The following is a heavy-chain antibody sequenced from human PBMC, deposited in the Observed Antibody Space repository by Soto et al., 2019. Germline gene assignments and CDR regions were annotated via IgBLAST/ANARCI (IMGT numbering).Heavy chain of an antibody. V-gene: IGHV1-18*01. J-gene: IGHJ6*03. CDR1: GYTFTSYG. Sequence: QVQLVQSGAEVKKPGASVKVSCKASGYTFTSYGISWVRQAPGQGREWMGWISAYNGNTNYAQKLQGRVTMTTGTSTRTAYMELRSLRSDDTAVYYCARFYDFWGREQGYMDVWGKGTTVTVSS. CDR3: ARFYDFWGREQGYMDV. D-gene: IGHD3-3*01. CDR2: ISAYNGNT.